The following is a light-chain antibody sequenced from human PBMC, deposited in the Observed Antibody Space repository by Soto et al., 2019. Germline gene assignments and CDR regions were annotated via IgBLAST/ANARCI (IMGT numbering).Light chain of an antibody. V-gene: IGLV1-44*01. Sequence: QSVLTQPPSASGTPGQRVTISCSGSSSNIGSNTVNWYQQLPGTAPQLLIYSNNQRPSGVPDRFSGSKSGTSASLAISGLQSEDEADYYCAAWDSSLSAYVFGTGTKVTVL. J-gene: IGLJ1*01. CDR3: AAWDSSLSAYV. CDR1: SSNIGSNT. CDR2: SNN.